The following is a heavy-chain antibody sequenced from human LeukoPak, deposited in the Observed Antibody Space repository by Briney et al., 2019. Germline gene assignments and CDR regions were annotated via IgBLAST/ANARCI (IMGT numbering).Heavy chain of an antibody. D-gene: IGHD5-18*01. CDR3: ARGELGYSYGWAYYYYMDV. CDR1: GGSFSGYY. Sequence: SETLSLTCAVYGGSFSGYYWSWIRQPPGKGLEWIGEINHSGSTNYNPSLKSRVTISVDTSKSQFSLELSSVTATDTAVYYCARGELGYSYGWAYYYYMDVWGKGTTVTVSS. V-gene: IGHV4-34*01. J-gene: IGHJ6*03. CDR2: INHSGST.